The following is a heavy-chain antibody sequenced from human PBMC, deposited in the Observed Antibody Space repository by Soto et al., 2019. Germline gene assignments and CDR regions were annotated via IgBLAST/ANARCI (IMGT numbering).Heavy chain of an antibody. D-gene: IGHD1-1*01. J-gene: IGHJ6*03. CDR1: GYTFTSYD. CDR2: MNPNSGNT. V-gene: IGHV1-8*01. CDR3: ARSGRGYYYYYYYMDV. Sequence: GSVKVSCKASGYTFTSYDINWVRQATGQELEWMGWMNPNSGNTGYAQKFQGRVTMTRNTSISTAYMELSSLRSEDTAVYYCARSGRGYYYYYYYMDVWGKGTTVTVSS.